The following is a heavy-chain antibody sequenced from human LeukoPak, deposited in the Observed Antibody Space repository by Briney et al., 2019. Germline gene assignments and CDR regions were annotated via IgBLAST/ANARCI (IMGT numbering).Heavy chain of an antibody. V-gene: IGHV3-72*01. CDR1: GFTFSDHY. CDR3: ARPTQTYGDYFLDY. CDR2: TRNKANSYTT. Sequence: GGSLRLSCAASGFTFSDHYMDWVRQAPGKGLEWVGRTRNKANSYTTEYAASVKGRFTISRDDSKNSLYLQMNSLKTEDTAVYYCARPTQTYGDYFLDYWGQGTLVTVSS. D-gene: IGHD4-17*01. J-gene: IGHJ4*02.